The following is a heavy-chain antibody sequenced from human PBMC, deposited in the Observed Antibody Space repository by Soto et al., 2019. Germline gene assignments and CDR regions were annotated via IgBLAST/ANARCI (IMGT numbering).Heavy chain of an antibody. CDR1: GFTFSSYA. CDR3: ARGLPFEYSSSSAPIVGY. J-gene: IGHJ4*02. Sequence: GGSLRLSCAASGFTFSSYAMHWVRQAPGKGLEWVAVISYDGSNKYYADSVKGRFTISRDNSKNTLYLQMNSLRAEDTAVYYCARGLPFEYSSSSAPIVGYWGQGTLVTVSS. CDR2: ISYDGSNK. V-gene: IGHV3-30-3*01. D-gene: IGHD6-6*01.